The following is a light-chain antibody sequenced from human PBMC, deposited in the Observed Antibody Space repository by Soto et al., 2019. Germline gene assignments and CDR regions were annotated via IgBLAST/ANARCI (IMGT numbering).Light chain of an antibody. V-gene: IGKV3-15*01. J-gene: IGKJ1*01. CDR1: QSVSSN. CDR3: QQYNNWPPWK. Sequence: PGERATLSCRASQSVSSNLAWYQQKPGQAPRLLIYGASTRATGIPARFSGSGSGTEFTLTISSLQSEDFAVYYCQQYNNWPPWKFGQGTRWISN. CDR2: GAS.